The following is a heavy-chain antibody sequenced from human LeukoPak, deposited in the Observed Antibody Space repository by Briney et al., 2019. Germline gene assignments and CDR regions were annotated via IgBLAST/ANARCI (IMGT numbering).Heavy chain of an antibody. V-gene: IGHV4-30-2*01. CDR1: GGSISSGGYS. CDR3: ARSYCSSTSCPEYFQH. J-gene: IGHJ1*01. CDR2: IYHSGST. Sequence: PSQTLSLTCAVSGGSISSGGYSWSWIRQPPGKGLEWIGYIYHSGSTYYNPSLKSRVTISVDRSKNQFSLKLSSVTAADTAVYCCARSYCSSTSCPEYFQHWGQGTLVTVSS. D-gene: IGHD2-2*01.